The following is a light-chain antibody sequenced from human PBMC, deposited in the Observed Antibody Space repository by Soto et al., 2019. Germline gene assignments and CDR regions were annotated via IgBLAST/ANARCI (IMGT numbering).Light chain of an antibody. CDR1: SSDIGGYNY. CDR2: EVS. Sequence: QSALTQPASVSGSPGQSITSSCTGTSSDIGGYNYVSWYQQHPGKAPKLMIYEVSNRPSGLSNRFSGSKSGNTASLTISGLQAEDEADYYCSSYSSSSTSVVFGGGTKLTVL. V-gene: IGLV2-14*01. J-gene: IGLJ2*01. CDR3: SSYSSSSTSVV.